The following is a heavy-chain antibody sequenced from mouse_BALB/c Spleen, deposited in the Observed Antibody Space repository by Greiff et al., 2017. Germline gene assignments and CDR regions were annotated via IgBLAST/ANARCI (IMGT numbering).Heavy chain of an antibody. Sequence: EVKLVESGGGLVKPGGSLKLSCAASGFTFSSYAMSWVRQSPEKRLEWVAEISSGGSYTYYPDTVTGRFTISRDNAKNTLYLEMSSLRSEDTAMYYCARVYTMAKGDYWGQGTSVTVSS. V-gene: IGHV5-9-4*01. CDR2: ISSGGSYT. J-gene: IGHJ4*01. D-gene: IGHD1-2*01. CDR3: ARVYTMAKGDY. CDR1: GFTFSSYA.